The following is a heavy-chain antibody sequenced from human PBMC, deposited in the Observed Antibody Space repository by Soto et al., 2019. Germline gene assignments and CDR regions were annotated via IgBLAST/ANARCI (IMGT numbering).Heavy chain of an antibody. CDR2: IYYSGST. V-gene: IGHV4-30-4*01. CDR1: GGSMSRGDYY. Sequence: SETLSLTCTVSGGSMSRGDYYWSWIRQPPGKGLEWIGFIYYSGSTYYSPSLKSRVTISVDTSKNQFSLKLSSVTAADTAVYYCARDQRNWFDPWGQGTLVTVSS. CDR3: ARDQRNWFDP. J-gene: IGHJ5*02.